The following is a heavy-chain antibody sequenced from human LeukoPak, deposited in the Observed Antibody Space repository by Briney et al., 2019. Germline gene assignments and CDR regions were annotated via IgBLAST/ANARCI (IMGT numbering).Heavy chain of an antibody. Sequence: GGSLRLSCAASGFTFSYYEMNWVRQAPGKGLEWVSYISSSGSTIYYADSVKGRFTISRDNAKNSLYLQMNSLRAEDTALYYCARVWGYDILTGHLDYWGQGTLVTVSS. V-gene: IGHV3-48*03. CDR1: GFTFSYYE. CDR3: ARVWGYDILTGHLDY. D-gene: IGHD3-9*01. CDR2: ISSSGSTI. J-gene: IGHJ4*02.